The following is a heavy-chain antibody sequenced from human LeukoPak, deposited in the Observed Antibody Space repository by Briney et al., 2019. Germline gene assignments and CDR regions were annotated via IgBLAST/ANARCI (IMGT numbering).Heavy chain of an antibody. D-gene: IGHD1-26*01. CDR3: ARGASYGRSDFDF. CDR2: IYRSGST. J-gene: IGHJ4*02. CDR1: GGSINSGDHS. Sequence: SETLSLTCAVSGGSINSGDHSWSWIRQPPGKGLVWIGYIYRSGSTYYNPSLKSRVSISIDRSNNQFSLRLTSVTAADTAVYYCARGASYGRSDFDFWGRGTPVIVSS. V-gene: IGHV4-30-2*01.